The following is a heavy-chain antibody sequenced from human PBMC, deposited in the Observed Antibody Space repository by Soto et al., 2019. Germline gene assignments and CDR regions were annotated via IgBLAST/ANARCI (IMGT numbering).Heavy chain of an antibody. J-gene: IGHJ4*02. D-gene: IGHD1-26*01. CDR3: ARSSIVPRLFMYPYDY. CDR2: IYNSGDT. Sequence: PPGKGLECVGSIYNSGDTYYNPSLKSRATISVDTSKNQFSLKLTSVTAADTAVYYFARSSIVPRLFMYPYDYWGQGILVTGSS. V-gene: IGHV4-39*01.